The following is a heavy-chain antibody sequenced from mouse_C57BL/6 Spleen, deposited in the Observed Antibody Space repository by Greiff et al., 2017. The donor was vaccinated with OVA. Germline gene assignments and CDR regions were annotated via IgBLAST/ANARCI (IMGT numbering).Heavy chain of an antibody. CDR3: ASSEGTTTVFDY. Sequence: VQLQQPGAELVRPGSSVKLSCKASGYTFTSYWMHWVKQRPIQGLEWIGNIDPSDSETHYNQKFKDKATLTVDKSSSTAYMQLSSLTSEDSAVYYCASSEGTTTVFDYWGQGTTLTVSS. D-gene: IGHD1-1*01. CDR1: GYTFTSYW. CDR2: IDPSDSET. J-gene: IGHJ2*01. V-gene: IGHV1-52*01.